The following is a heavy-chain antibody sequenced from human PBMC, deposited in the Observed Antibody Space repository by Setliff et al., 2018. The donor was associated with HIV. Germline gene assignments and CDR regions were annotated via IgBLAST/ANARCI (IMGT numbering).Heavy chain of an antibody. V-gene: IGHV4-4*07. J-gene: IGHJ2*01. CDR2: VYASAYS. D-gene: IGHD3-10*01. CDR1: GDSIGDYY. Sequence: SSETLSLTCTVSGDSIGDYYWNWIRQPAEKGLEWIGRVYASAYSNYNPSLKSRVTMSVDTSQNQFSLKLRSVNAADTAVYYCARDWVTRSNYYGSGSPWYFDFWGRGILVTVSS. CDR3: ARDWVTRSNYYGSGSPWYFDF.